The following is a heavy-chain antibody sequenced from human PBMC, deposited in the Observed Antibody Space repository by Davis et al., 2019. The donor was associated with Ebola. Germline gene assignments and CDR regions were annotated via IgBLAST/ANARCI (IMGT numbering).Heavy chain of an antibody. CDR1: GFTVSSNY. D-gene: IGHD6-13*01. CDR3: GRGAGISDY. CDR2: LYDYGST. V-gene: IGHV3-66*01. J-gene: IGHJ4*02. Sequence: GESLKISCAASGFTVSSNYMNWVRQAPGKGLEWVSVLYDYGSTNYADSVKGRFTISRDNSKNTLYLQMDSLRAEDTAVYYCGRGAGISDYWGQGTLVTVSS.